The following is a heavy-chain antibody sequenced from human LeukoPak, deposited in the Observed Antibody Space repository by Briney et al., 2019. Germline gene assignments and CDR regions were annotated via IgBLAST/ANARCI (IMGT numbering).Heavy chain of an antibody. CDR1: GFTFSSHS. J-gene: IGHJ4*02. CDR2: ISTSSSYI. Sequence: PGGSLRLSCAASGFTFSSHSMTWVRQAPGKGLEWVSSISTSSSYIYYADSVKGRFTISRDNAKNSLYLQMNSLRAEDTAVYYCARAGAGYCSGGSCYEVGYWGQGTLVTVSS. V-gene: IGHV3-21*01. CDR3: ARAGAGYCSGGSCYEVGY. D-gene: IGHD2-15*01.